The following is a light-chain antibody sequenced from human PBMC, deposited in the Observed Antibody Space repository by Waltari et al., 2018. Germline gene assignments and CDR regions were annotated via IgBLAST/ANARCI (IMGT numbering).Light chain of an antibody. CDR1: RSDIGPNT. J-gene: IGLJ3*02. CDR2: TDA. V-gene: IGLV1-44*01. CDR3: AAWHDSLNGWV. Sequence: QSVLTPPPSASGTPGPRVTISCSGSRSDIGPNTVSWYQQVPGTAPKLLIYTDAQRPSGVPARFSGSKSGTSASLAINGLQSEDEAYYYCAAWHDSLNGWVFGGGTKLTVL.